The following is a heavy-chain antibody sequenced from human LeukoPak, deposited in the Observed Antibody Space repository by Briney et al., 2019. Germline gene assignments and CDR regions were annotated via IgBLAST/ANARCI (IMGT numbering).Heavy chain of an antibody. Sequence: GESLRISCKGSGYSSTSYWIGWVRQMPGKGLEWMGIIYPGDSDTRYSPSFQGQVTISADKSISTAYLQWSSLKASDTAMYYCTTRIAVAGNYYFDYWGQGTLVTVSS. CDR3: TTRIAVAGNYYFDY. D-gene: IGHD6-19*01. J-gene: IGHJ4*02. V-gene: IGHV5-51*01. CDR1: GYSSTSYW. CDR2: IYPGDSDT.